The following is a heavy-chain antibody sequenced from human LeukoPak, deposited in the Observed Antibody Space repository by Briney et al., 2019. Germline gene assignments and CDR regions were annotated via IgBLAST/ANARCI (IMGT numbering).Heavy chain of an antibody. V-gene: IGHV1-2*02. D-gene: IGHD3-16*02. CDR2: INPNSGGT. Sequence: ASVKVSCKASGYTFTGYYMHWVRQAPGQGLEWMGWINPNSGGTNYAQKFQGRVTMTRDTSISTAYMELSRLRSDDTAVYYCARRLGELSTSFDYWGQGTLVTVSS. CDR1: GYTFTGYY. CDR3: ARRLGELSTSFDY. J-gene: IGHJ4*02.